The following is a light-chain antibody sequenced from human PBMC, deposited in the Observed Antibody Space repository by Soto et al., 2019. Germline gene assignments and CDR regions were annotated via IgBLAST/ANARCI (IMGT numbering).Light chain of an antibody. CDR2: KAS. J-gene: IGKJ4*01. CDR1: QSVETC. Sequence: DMQMTQSPSALSASVGDTVTSTCRASQSVETCLAWYQQKPGKAPHLLIYKASRLETGVPSRFSGSGSVTDYTLTISRLQPEDFAVYYCQQYGSSQLTFGGGTKVEIK. V-gene: IGKV1-5*03. CDR3: QQYGSSQLT.